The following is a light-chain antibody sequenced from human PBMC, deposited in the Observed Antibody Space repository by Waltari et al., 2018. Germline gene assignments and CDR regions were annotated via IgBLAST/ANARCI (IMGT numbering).Light chain of an antibody. V-gene: IGLV2-14*03. CDR1: SSDVGGHNF. CDR3: SSYTRSSTWV. CDR2: DVR. Sequence: QSALTQPASVSGSPGQSITISCTGSSSDVGGHNFVSWYRQHPGKAPKLIIFDVRQRPSGVSDRFSGSKSGNTASLIISGIQAEDEADYYCSSYTRSSTWVFGGGTKLTVL. J-gene: IGLJ3*02.